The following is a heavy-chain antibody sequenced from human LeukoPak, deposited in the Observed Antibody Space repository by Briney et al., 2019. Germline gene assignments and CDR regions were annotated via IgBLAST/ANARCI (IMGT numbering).Heavy chain of an antibody. CDR1: GFTFSDYY. CDR3: ARVEVVIATDLDV. J-gene: IGHJ6*04. CDR2: ISSSGSTI. V-gene: IGHV3-11*04. Sequence: GGSLRLSCAASGFTFSDYYMSWIRQAPGKGLEWVSYISSSGSTIYYADSVKGRFTISRDNAKNSLYLQMNSLRAEDTAVHYCARVEVVIATDLDVWGKGTTVTVSS. D-gene: IGHD2-21*01.